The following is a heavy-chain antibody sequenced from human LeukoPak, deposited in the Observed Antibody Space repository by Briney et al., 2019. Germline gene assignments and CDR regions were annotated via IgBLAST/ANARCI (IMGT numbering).Heavy chain of an antibody. CDR2: INHSGST. V-gene: IGHV4-34*01. J-gene: IGHJ4*02. Sequence: PSETLSLTCAVYGGSFSGYYWSWIRQPPGKGLEWIGEINHSGSTNYNPSLKSRVTISVDTSKNQFSLKLSSVTAADTAVYYCASQVDGQILYWGQGTLVTVSS. CDR1: GGSFSGYY. CDR3: ASQVDGQILY. D-gene: IGHD2-15*01.